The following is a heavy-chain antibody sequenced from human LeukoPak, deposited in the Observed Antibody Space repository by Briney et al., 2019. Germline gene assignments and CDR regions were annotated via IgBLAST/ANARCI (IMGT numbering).Heavy chain of an antibody. J-gene: IGHJ4*02. CDR1: GFTVSSNY. V-gene: IGHV3-53*01. D-gene: IGHD1-7*01. CDR2: IYSGGST. CDR3: AREDWNYGFGY. Sequence: GGSLRLSCAASGFTVSSNYMSWVRQAPGKGLEWVSVIYSGGSTYYADSVKGRFTISRDNSKNTLYLQMNSLRAEDTAVYYCAREDWNYGFGYWGQGTLVTVSS.